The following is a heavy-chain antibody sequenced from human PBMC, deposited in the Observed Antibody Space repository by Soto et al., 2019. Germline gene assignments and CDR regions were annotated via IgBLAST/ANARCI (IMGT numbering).Heavy chain of an antibody. J-gene: IGHJ3*02. V-gene: IGHV4-31*03. CDR1: GGSISSGGYY. Sequence: QVQLQESGPGLVKPSQTLSLTCTVSGGSISSGGYYWSWIRQHPGKGLEWIGYIYYSGSTYYNPSLKSRVTISVDTSKNQFSLKLSSVTAADTAVYYCAREYYYDSSGYYSEFDAFDIWGQGTMVTVSS. CDR3: AREYYYDSSGYYSEFDAFDI. D-gene: IGHD3-22*01. CDR2: IYYSGST.